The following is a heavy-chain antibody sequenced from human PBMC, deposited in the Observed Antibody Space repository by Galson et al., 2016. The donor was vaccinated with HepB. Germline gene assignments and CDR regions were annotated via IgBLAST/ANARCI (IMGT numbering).Heavy chain of an antibody. Sequence: SETLSLTCAVSGGSLSTRNWWSWVRQSPGKGLEWIGEIYHTGTTNYNPSLWSRITMSVDKSKNQFSLILNSVTAADTAVYYCASLVYCSGGDCYSVDWGQGTMVTVSS. D-gene: IGHD2-15*01. V-gene: IGHV4-4*02. CDR2: IYHTGTT. CDR3: ASLVYCSGGDCYSVD. J-gene: IGHJ4*02. CDR1: GGSLSTRNW.